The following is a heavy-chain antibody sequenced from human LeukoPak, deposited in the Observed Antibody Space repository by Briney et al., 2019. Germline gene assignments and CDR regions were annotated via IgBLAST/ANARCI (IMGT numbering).Heavy chain of an antibody. CDR2: VHYSGST. CDR3: AKGLRYLSFNDAFDI. D-gene: IGHD3-9*01. Sequence: PSETLSLTCSVSGGSIRSSSFYWGWIRQPPGKGLEWIGSVHYSGSTYYNPSLKSRVTISVDTSKNHFSLRLSSVTAADTAVYFCAKGLRYLSFNDAFDIWGQGTMVTVSS. CDR1: GGSIRSSSFY. V-gene: IGHV4-39*02. J-gene: IGHJ3*02.